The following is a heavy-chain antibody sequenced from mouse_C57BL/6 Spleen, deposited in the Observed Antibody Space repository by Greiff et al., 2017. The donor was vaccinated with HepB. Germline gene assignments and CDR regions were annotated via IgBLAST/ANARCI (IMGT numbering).Heavy chain of an antibody. V-gene: IGHV1-22*01. CDR2: INPNNGGT. J-gene: IGHJ2*01. Sequence: EVQLQQSGPELVKPGASVKMSCKASGYTFTDYNMHWVKQSHGKSLEWIGYINPNNGGTSYNQKFKGKATLTVNKSSSTAYMELRSLTSEDSAVYYCARERGLRRGFDYWGQGTTLTVSS. CDR1: GYTFTDYN. D-gene: IGHD1-1*01. CDR3: ARERGLRRGFDY.